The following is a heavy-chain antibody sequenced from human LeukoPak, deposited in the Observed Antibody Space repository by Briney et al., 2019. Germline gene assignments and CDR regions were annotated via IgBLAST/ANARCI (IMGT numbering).Heavy chain of an antibody. CDR2: ISSSSSTI. V-gene: IGHV3-48*01. CDR3: ARDRGGYSYGSFDY. D-gene: IGHD5-18*01. J-gene: IGHJ4*02. Sequence: GGSLRLSCAASGFTFSSYSMNWVRQAPGKGLEWVSYISSSSSTIYYADSVKGRFTISRDNSKNTLYLQMNSLRAEDTAVYYCARDRGGYSYGSFDYWGQGTLVTVSS. CDR1: GFTFSSYS.